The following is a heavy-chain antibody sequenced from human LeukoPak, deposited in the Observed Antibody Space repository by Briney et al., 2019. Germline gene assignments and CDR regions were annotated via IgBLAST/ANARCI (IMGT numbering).Heavy chain of an antibody. CDR2: ISGSGGSK. V-gene: IGHV3-23*01. CDR1: GFTFSSYA. D-gene: IGHD3-10*01. J-gene: IGHJ6*02. CDR3: AKLTSASGAYGVDV. Sequence: GGSLRLSCAASGFTFSSYAMNWVRQAPGKELEWVSTISGSGGSKHYADSVEGRFTISRDNSKNTVYLQVNSLRAEDTAIYYCAKLTSASGAYGVDVWGQGTTVTVSS.